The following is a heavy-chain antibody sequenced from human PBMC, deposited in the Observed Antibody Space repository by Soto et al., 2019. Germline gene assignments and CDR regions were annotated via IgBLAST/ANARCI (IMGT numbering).Heavy chain of an antibody. J-gene: IGHJ4*02. CDR1: GNTFSTYG. CDR3: ATFPGGYCYMSWDF. Sequence: QIQLVQSAPEVKTPGASVKVACRVSGNTFSTYGFTWVRQAPGQGLEGVGWISSDNGARYYGQKFQGRVTLTTDSSTMTTYMSLSSLRSDDTAVYYCATFPGGYCYMSWDFWGQGTLVTVSS. CDR2: ISSDNGAR. V-gene: IGHV1-18*04. D-gene: IGHD2-21*01.